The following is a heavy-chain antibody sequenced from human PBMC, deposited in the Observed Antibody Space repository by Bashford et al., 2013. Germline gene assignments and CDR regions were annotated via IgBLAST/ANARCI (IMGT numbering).Heavy chain of an antibody. J-gene: IGHJ3*02. V-gene: IGHV3-74*01. CDR1: GFTFSSYW. D-gene: IGHD3-3*01. CDR2: INSDGSST. CDR3: ARVLHYDFWSGYSDAFDI. Sequence: GSLRLSCAASGFTFSSYWMHWVRQAPGKGLVWVSRINSDGSSTSYADSVKGRFTISRDNAKNTLYLQMNSLRAEDTAVYYCARVLHYDFWSGYSDAFDIWGQGTMVTVSS.